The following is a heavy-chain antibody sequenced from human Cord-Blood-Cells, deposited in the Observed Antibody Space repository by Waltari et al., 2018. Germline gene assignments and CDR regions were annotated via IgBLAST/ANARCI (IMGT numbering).Heavy chain of an antibody. J-gene: IGHJ4*02. D-gene: IGHD3-10*01. V-gene: IGHV4-39*01. CDR2: IYYSGST. CDR1: GGSISSSSYY. Sequence: QLQLQESGPGLVKPSETLSLTCTVSGGSISSSSYYWGWIRQPPGKGLEWIGSIYYSGSTYYNPSLKSRVTISVDTSTNQFSLKLSSVTAADTAVYYCARHRDLAWYFDYWGQGTLVTVSS. CDR3: ARHRDLAWYFDY.